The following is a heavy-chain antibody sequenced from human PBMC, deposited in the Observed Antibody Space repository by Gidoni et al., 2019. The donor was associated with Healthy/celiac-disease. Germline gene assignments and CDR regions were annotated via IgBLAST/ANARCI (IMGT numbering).Heavy chain of an antibody. Sequence: EVQLVESGGGLVQPGWSLRLSCAASGFTFSSYSMNWVRQATGKGLEWVSSISSSSITIYYADSVKGRFTISRDNAKNSLYLQMNSLRDEDTAVYYCAIFGVVIGDYWGQGTLVTVSS. J-gene: IGHJ4*02. CDR2: ISSSSITI. V-gene: IGHV3-48*02. CDR1: GFTFSSYS. CDR3: AIFGVVIGDY. D-gene: IGHD3-3*01.